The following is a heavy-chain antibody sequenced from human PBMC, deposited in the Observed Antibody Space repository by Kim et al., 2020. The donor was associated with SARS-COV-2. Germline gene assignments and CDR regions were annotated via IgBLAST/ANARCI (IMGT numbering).Heavy chain of an antibody. D-gene: IGHD1-1*01. CDR1: GYTLTEFF. CDR3: ARETGYGGSYGVHPWY. J-gene: IGHJ2*01. Sequence: ASVKVSCKASGYTLTEFFIHWVRQAPGKGLEWMGGINPNSGDTNYAQRFQDRVTMTQDTSIDTADMELSSLRSDDTAVYDCARETGYGGSYGVHPWY. V-gene: IGHV1-2*02. CDR2: INPNSGDT.